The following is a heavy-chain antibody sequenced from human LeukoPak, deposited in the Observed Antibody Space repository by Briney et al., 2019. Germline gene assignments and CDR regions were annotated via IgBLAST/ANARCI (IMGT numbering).Heavy chain of an antibody. CDR2: INTNTGNP. Sequence: ASVKVSCKASGYTFNTYAMNWVRQAPGQGLQWMGWINTNTGNPTYAQGFTGRFVFSLDTSVSTAYLQISSLKAEDTAVYYCARGGGEAAAGKGVDYWGQGTLVTVSS. CDR3: ARGGGEAAAGKGVDY. CDR1: GYTFNTYA. D-gene: IGHD6-13*01. V-gene: IGHV7-4-1*02. J-gene: IGHJ4*02.